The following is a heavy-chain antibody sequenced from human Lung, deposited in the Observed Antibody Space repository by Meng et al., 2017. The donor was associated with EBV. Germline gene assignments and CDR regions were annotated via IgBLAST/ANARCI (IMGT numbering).Heavy chain of an antibody. D-gene: IGHD1-26*01. V-gene: IGHV7-4-1*02. CDR1: GYSFTSYA. CDR3: AGEVVGATSGDY. J-gene: IGHJ4*02. Sequence: QVQLGRSVSEVNAPGASLKFSCKASGYSFTSYAMNWVRQAPGQGLEWMGWINTNTGTPTYAQGFTGLFVFSLDTSISTAYLQISSLKAEDTAVYYCAGEVVGATSGDYWGQGTLVTVSS. CDR2: INTNTGTP.